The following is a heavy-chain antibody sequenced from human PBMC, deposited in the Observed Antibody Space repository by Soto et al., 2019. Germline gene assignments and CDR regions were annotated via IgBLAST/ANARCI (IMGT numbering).Heavy chain of an antibody. CDR3: ARHLADYLYYYFDL. CDR2: IYYSGST. D-gene: IGHD4-17*01. Sequence: QLHLQESGPGLVKPSETLSLTCTVSGGSISSSSYYWGWVRQPPGKGLEWIGSIYYSGSTYSNPSLKRPGTMPVDTSNNQFSLKLNPVTAADTAVYYCARHLADYLYYYFDLWGRGTLVTVSS. CDR1: GGSISSSSYY. V-gene: IGHV4-39*01. J-gene: IGHJ2*01.